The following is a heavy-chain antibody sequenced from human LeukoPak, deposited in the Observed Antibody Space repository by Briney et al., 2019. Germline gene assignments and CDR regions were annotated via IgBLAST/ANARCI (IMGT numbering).Heavy chain of an antibody. CDR1: GFTFSSYA. J-gene: IGHJ4*02. CDR2: ISYDGSNK. Sequence: GGSLRLSCAASGFTFSSYAMPWVRQAPGKGLEWVAVISYDGSNKYYADSVKGRFTISRDNSKNTLYLQMNSLRAEDTAVYYCARDELTGGDYFDYWGQGTLVTVSS. V-gene: IGHV3-30-3*01. CDR3: ARDELTGGDYFDY. D-gene: IGHD7-27*01.